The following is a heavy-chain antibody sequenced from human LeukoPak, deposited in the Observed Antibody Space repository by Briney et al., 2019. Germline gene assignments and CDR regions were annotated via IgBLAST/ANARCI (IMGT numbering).Heavy chain of an antibody. Sequence: SETLSLTCTVSGGSISSYYWSWIRQPPGKGLEWIGYIYYSGSTNYNPSLKSRVTISVDTSKNQFSLKLSSVTAADTAVYYCARVWGPYGHPVFDYCGQGTLVTVSS. CDR2: IYYSGST. CDR3: ARVWGPYGHPVFDY. V-gene: IGHV4-59*01. CDR1: GGSISSYY. D-gene: IGHD4-17*01. J-gene: IGHJ4*02.